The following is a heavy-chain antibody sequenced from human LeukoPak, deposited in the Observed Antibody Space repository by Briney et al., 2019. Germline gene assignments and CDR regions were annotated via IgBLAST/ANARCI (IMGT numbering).Heavy chain of an antibody. J-gene: IGHJ5*02. Sequence: ASVKVSCKASGYTFTSYYMHWVRQSPGQGLEWMGIINPSGGSTSYAQKFRGRVTMTRDTSTSTVYMELSSLRSEDTAVYYCARDRSYYGSGSNWFDPWGQGTLVTVSS. CDR1: GYTFTSYY. CDR3: ARDRSYYGSGSNWFDP. CDR2: INPSGGST. D-gene: IGHD3-10*01. V-gene: IGHV1-46*01.